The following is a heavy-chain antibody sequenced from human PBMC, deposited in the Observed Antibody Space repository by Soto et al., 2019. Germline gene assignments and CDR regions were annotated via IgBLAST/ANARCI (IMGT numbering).Heavy chain of an antibody. CDR3: AKALPPFVTTSGMDV. J-gene: IGHJ6*02. Sequence: DSVKGRFTISRHNSMNTLYLQMNSLRTEDTAVYYCAKALPPFVTTSGMDVWGQGTTVTVSS. D-gene: IGHD4-17*01. V-gene: IGHV3-30*02.